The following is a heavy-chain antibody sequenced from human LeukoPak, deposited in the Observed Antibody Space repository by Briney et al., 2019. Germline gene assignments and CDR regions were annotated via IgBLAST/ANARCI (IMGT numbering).Heavy chain of an antibody. CDR2: INPNSGGT. CDR3: ARGDYGDYYFDY. V-gene: IGHV1-2*02. Sequence: ASVKVSCKASGYTFTGYYMHWVRQAPGQGLEWMGWINPNSGGTNYAQKFQGRVAMTRDTSISTAYMELSRLRSDDTAVYYCARGDYGDYYFDYWGQGTLVTVSS. D-gene: IGHD4-17*01. J-gene: IGHJ4*02. CDR1: GYTFTGYY.